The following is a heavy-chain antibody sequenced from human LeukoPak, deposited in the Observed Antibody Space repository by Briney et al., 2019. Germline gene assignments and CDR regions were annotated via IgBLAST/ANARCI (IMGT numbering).Heavy chain of an antibody. CDR3: ASSGEEDSNFDY. CDR2: IYYSGST. CDR1: GGSISSYY. Sequence: SETLSLICTVSGGSISSYYWSWIRQPPGKGLEWIGYIYYSGSTNYNPSLKSRVTISVDTSKNQFSLKLGSVTAADTAVYYCASSGEEDSNFDYWGQGTLVTVSS. D-gene: IGHD7-27*01. J-gene: IGHJ4*02. V-gene: IGHV4-59*01.